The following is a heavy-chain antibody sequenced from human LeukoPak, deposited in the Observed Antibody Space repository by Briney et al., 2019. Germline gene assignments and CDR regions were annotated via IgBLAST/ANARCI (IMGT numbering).Heavy chain of an antibody. V-gene: IGHV4-39*01. J-gene: IGHJ4*02. D-gene: IGHD6-19*01. CDR3: ARHQGYSGGWGDFDY. CDR1: GGSISSSSHY. Sequence: KPPETLSLTCTVSGGSISSSSHYWGWIRQPPGKGLEWIGTIYYSGTTYFNPSLKSRVTISVDTSKNRFSLNLSSVSAADTAVYFCARHQGYSGGWGDFDYWGQGTLVTVSS. CDR2: IYYSGTT.